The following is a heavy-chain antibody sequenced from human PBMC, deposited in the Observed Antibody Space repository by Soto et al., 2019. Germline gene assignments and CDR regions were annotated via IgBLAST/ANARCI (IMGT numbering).Heavy chain of an antibody. CDR3: ARVVVVAATLDY. Sequence: QVQLQESGPGLVKPSQTLSLTCTVSGGSISSGGYYWSWIRQHPGKGLEWIGYIYYSGSTYYNPSLNSRVTISVDTSNNQFSLKLSSVTAADTAVYYCARVVVVAATLDYWGQGTLVTVSS. CDR2: IYYSGST. V-gene: IGHV4-31*03. CDR1: GGSISSGGYY. J-gene: IGHJ4*02. D-gene: IGHD2-15*01.